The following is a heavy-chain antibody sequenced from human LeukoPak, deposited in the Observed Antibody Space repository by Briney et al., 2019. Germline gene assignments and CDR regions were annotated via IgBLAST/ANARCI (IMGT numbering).Heavy chain of an antibody. J-gene: IGHJ5*02. D-gene: IGHD3-10*01. CDR1: GYTFTGYY. Sequence: ASVKVSCKASGYTFTGYYMHWVRQAPGQGLEWMGWINPNSGGTNYAQKFQGWVTMTRDTSISTAYMELSRLRSDDTAVYYCARVTFVITMVRGVIINWFDPWGQGTLVTVSS. V-gene: IGHV1-2*04. CDR2: INPNSGGT. CDR3: ARVTFVITMVRGVIINWFDP.